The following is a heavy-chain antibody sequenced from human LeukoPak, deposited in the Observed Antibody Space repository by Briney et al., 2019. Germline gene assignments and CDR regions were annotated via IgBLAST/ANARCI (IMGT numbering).Heavy chain of an antibody. CDR3: PRVMGRYCSSTSCYVDY. CDR1: GFTFSSYG. V-gene: IGHV3-30*03. CDR2: ISYDGSNK. D-gene: IGHD2-2*01. J-gene: IGHJ4*02. Sequence: GGSLRLSCAASGFTFSSYGMHWVRQAPGKGLEWVAVISYDGSNKYYADSVKGRFTISRDNSKNTLYLQMNSLRAEDTAVYYCPRVMGRYCSSTSCYVDYWRQGPLVPVSS.